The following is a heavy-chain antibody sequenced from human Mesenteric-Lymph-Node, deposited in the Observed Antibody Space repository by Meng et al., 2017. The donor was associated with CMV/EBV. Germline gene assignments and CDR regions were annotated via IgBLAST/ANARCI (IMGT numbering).Heavy chain of an antibody. CDR2: IRYDGSNK. D-gene: IGHD6-13*01. Sequence: GGSLRLSCAASGFTFSSYDMHWVRQAPGKGLAWVAFIRYDGSNKYYGDSVKGRFTISRDNSKNTLYLQMNSLRAGDTAVYYCAKRGQAGGTFMDTWGQGTLVTVSS. J-gene: IGHJ5*02. V-gene: IGHV3-30*02. CDR3: AKRGQAGGTFMDT. CDR1: GFTFSSYD.